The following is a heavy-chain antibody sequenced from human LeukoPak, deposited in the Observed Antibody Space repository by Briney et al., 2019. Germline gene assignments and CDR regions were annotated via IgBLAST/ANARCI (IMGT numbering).Heavy chain of an antibody. J-gene: IGHJ5*02. CDR1: GFTFSSYW. CDR2: IKQDGSEK. CDR3: ARDQDDFWSGYYHWFDP. D-gene: IGHD3-3*01. V-gene: IGHV3-7*01. Sequence: GGSLRLSCAASGFTFSSYWMSWVRQAPGKGLEWVANIKQDGSEKYYVDSVKGRFTISRDNAKNSLYLQMNSLRAEDTAVYYCARDQDDFWSGYYHWFDPWGQGTLVTVSS.